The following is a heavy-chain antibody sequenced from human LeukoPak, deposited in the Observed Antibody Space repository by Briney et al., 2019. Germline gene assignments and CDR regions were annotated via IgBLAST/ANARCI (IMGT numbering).Heavy chain of an antibody. CDR3: ARLTLSAGRGYSYGPRQPFDY. Sequence: GESLKISCKGSGYSFTSYWIGWVRQMLGKGLEWMGIIYPGDSDTRYSPSFQGQVTISADKSISTAYLQWSSLKASDTAMYYCARLTLSAGRGYSYGPRQPFDYWGQGTLVTVSS. D-gene: IGHD5-18*01. V-gene: IGHV5-51*01. CDR2: IYPGDSDT. J-gene: IGHJ4*02. CDR1: GYSFTSYW.